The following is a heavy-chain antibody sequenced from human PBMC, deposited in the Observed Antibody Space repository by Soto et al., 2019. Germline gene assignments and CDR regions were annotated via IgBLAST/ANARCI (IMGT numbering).Heavy chain of an antibody. CDR2: IIPVIGTA. CDR3: ARGGYDFWSGDYYYYGMDV. V-gene: IGHV1-69*01. D-gene: IGHD3-3*01. Sequence: QVQLVQSGAEVKKPGSSVKVSCKASGGTFSSYAISWVQQTPGQGLEWMGGIIPVIGTANYGQKFQGGVTITADESTSTAYMELSRLRSEDTAVYYCARGGYDFWSGDYYYYGMDVWGQGTTVTVSS. CDR1: GGTFSSYA. J-gene: IGHJ6*02.